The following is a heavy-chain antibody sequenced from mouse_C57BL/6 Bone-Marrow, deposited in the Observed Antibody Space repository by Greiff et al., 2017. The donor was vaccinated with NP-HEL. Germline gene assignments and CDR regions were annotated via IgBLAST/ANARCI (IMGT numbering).Heavy chain of an antibody. CDR1: GYTFTSYG. D-gene: IGHD2-3*01. Sequence: QVQLQQSGAELARPGASVKLSCKASGYTFTSYGISWVKQRPGQGLEWIGWIYPRDGSTKYNEKFKGKATLTVDTSSSTAYMELHSLTSEDSAVYFCARSDGYYKFAYWGQGTLVTVSA. CDR3: ARSDGYYKFAY. J-gene: IGHJ3*01. CDR2: IYPRDGST. V-gene: IGHV1-85*01.